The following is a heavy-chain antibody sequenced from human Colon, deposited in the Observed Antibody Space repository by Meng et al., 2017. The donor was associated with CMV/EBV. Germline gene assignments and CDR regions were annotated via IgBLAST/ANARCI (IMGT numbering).Heavy chain of an antibody. CDR2: ISGGSTTI. CDR1: GFTFSRYE. CDR3: ARALTTIYP. J-gene: IGHJ5*02. V-gene: IGHV3-48*03. D-gene: IGHD1-1*01. Sequence: GESLKISCAASGFTFSRYEMNWVRQAPGKGLEWVAYISGGSTTIKYADSVKGRFTISRDNAKNLLFLQINSLRAEDTAVYYWARALTTIYPWGQGTLVTVSS.